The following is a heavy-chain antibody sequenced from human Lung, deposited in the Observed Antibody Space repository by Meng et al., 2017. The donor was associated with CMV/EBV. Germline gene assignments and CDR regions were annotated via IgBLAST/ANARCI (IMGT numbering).Heavy chain of an antibody. V-gene: IGHV4-4*02. Sequence: QGQLPEPGPALGKPSETLSLTFAVSGDSITNHNWWAWARQPPGKGLEGIGEIPHRGSSAYNPSLKSRVSMSIDKSKNQFSLKLTSVTAADTAVYHCLRRSGGSVWGQGTLVTVSS. CDR3: LRRSGGSV. D-gene: IGHD3-10*01. CDR2: IPHRGSS. CDR1: GDSITNHNW. J-gene: IGHJ1*01.